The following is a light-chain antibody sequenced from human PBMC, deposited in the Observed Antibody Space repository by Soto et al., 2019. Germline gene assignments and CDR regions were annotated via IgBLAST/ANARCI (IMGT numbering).Light chain of an antibody. CDR1: QRSSSW. CDR2: KAS. V-gene: IGKV1-5*03. Sequence: DIHMTQSPSTLSASGGDRGTITCRASQRSSSWLAWDQQKPGKAPKLLRDKASSLERVGPSRFSGSGAGTDFTLTRSSLQPEDFATYYCRQTHRSTVTFGQGTRLEIK. J-gene: IGKJ5*01. CDR3: RQTHRSTVT.